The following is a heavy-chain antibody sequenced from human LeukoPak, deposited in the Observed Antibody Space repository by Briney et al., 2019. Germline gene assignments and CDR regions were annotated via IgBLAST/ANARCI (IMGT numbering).Heavy chain of an antibody. Sequence: ASVKVSCKASGYTFTSYDINWVRQATGQGLEWMGWMNPNSGNTGYAQEFQGRVTMTRNTSISTAYMELSSLKSEDTAVYYCARAPEWGKSNYYYYMDVWGKGTTVTVSS. CDR1: GYTFTSYD. CDR3: ARAPEWGKSNYYYYMDV. V-gene: IGHV1-8*01. D-gene: IGHD1-26*01. CDR2: MNPNSGNT. J-gene: IGHJ6*03.